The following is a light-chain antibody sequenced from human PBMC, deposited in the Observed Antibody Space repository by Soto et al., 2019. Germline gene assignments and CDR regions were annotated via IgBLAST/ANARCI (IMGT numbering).Light chain of an antibody. J-gene: IGLJ1*01. CDR2: EVS. Sequence: QSALTQPASVSGSPRQSITISCTGTSSDVGGYNYVSWYQQHPGKVPKLLIYEVSNRPSGVSNRFSGSKSGNTASLTISGLQAEDEADYYCSSYTSSNTYVFGTGTKVTVL. CDR1: SSDVGGYNY. V-gene: IGLV2-14*01. CDR3: SSYTSSNTYV.